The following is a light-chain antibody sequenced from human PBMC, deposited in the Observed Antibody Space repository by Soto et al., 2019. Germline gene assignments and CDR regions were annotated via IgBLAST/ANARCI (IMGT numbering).Light chain of an antibody. CDR2: KAP. CDR1: QTISSW. Sequence: DLQMTQSPSTLSRSVRDRLTITCQASQTISSWLAWYQQKPGKAPKLLIYKAPTLKSGVPSRFSGSGSGTEFTLTISSLQPDEFATYYCQHYNSYSEAVGQGNKVDIK. CDR3: QHYNSYSEA. V-gene: IGKV1-5*03. J-gene: IGKJ1*01.